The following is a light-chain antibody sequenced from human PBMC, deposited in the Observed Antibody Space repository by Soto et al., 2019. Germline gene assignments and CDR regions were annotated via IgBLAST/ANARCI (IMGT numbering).Light chain of an antibody. CDR3: QNWVDYMWT. CDR1: QSISSW. Sequence: DIHLTQSPSTLSASVGDRVTITCRASQSISSWLAWYQQKPGKAPKLLIYKASTLESGVQSRFSGSGSGTESTPDISSLQPDDFAPYYCQNWVDYMWTFGQGTKVEIK. J-gene: IGKJ1*01. V-gene: IGKV1-5*03. CDR2: KAS.